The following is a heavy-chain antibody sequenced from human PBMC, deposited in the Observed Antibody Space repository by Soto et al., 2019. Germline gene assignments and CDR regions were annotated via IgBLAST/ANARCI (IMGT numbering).Heavy chain of an antibody. Sequence: EVQLVESGGGLIQPGGSLRLSCAASGFTVSSNYMSWVRQAPGKGLEWVSVIYSGGSTYYADSVKGRFTITRENSKNTLYLQMGSLRAEDTAVYYCARPIGGATWIYYYGMDVLGQGTTVTVSS. D-gene: IGHD1-26*01. V-gene: IGHV3-53*01. CDR2: IYSGGST. J-gene: IGHJ6*02. CDR1: GFTVSSNY. CDR3: ARPIGGATWIYYYGMDV.